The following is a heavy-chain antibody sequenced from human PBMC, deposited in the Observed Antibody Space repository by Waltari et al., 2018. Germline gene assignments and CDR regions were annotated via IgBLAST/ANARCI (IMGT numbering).Heavy chain of an antibody. D-gene: IGHD2-15*01. V-gene: IGHV4-4*02. CDR1: GESMIRGDW. J-gene: IGHJ4*02. Sequence: QMQMQESGPGLVKPSETLSVTCTASGESMIRGDWWSWVRQSPEKGLGWIGQIQRSGRTHYNPSFESRVSISVDPSSNQFSLRMTSTTAADTAVYYCARDRGRGIYLDSWGRGTLVTVSA. CDR2: IQRSGRT. CDR3: ARDRGRGIYLDS.